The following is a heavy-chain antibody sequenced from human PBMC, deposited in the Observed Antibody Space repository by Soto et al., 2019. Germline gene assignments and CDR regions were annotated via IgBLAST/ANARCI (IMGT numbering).Heavy chain of an antibody. V-gene: IGHV4-30-4*01. Sequence: QVQLQESGPGLVKPSQTLSLTCTVSGGSISSGDYYWSWIRQPPGKGLEWIGYIYYSGSTYYNPSLNSRVTFAVDKSQTQFPLKRSSVTAADTSVYYCAGKTCNGGDHSHDYWGQGTLVTVSS. J-gene: IGHJ4*02. D-gene: IGHD2-8*01. CDR3: AGKTCNGGDHSHDY. CDR1: GGSISSGDYY. CDR2: IYYSGST.